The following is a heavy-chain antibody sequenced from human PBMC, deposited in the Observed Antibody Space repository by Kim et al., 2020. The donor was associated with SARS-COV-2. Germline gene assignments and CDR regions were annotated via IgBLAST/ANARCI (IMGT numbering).Heavy chain of an antibody. CDR3: SRAPPGYCSSTSFYDYYYYGMVV. CDR2: IIPIVGTE. CDR1: GGTFSSYA. D-gene: IGHD2-2*01. J-gene: IGHJ6*01. V-gene: IGHV1-69*13. Sequence: SVKVSCKASGGTFSSYAISWVRQAPGQGLEWMGGIIPIVGTENYAQKCQGRVTITADESTSTAYMELGSLRSADTAVYYCSRAPPGYCSSTSFYDYYYYGMVVWGQGATVTVSS.